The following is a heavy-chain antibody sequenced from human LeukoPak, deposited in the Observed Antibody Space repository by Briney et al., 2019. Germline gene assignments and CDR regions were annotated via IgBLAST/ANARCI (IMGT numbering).Heavy chain of an antibody. CDR3: AHVDTGMADFDY. Sequence: SGPTLVKPTQTLTLTCNFSGFSFSTSGVGVGWIRQPPGKALEWLAVIYWDDDKRYGPSLKSRLTITKDTSKNQVVLTMTNMDPVDTATYYCAHVDTGMADFDYWGQGTLVTVSS. CDR1: GFSFSTSGVG. D-gene: IGHD5-18*01. CDR2: IYWDDDK. J-gene: IGHJ4*02. V-gene: IGHV2-5*05.